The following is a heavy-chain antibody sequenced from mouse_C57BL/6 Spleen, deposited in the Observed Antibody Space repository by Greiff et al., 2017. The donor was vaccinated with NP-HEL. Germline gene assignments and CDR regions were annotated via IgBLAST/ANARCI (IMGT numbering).Heavy chain of an antibody. D-gene: IGHD2-1*01. CDR2: ILPGSGST. Sequence: QVQLKQSGAELMKPGASVKLSCKATGYTFTGYWIEWVKQRPGHGLEWIGEILPGSGSTNYNEKFKGKATLTADTSSNTAYMQLSSLTTEDSAIYYCARGGNYEGIWFAYWGQGTLVTVSA. V-gene: IGHV1-9*01. J-gene: IGHJ3*01. CDR3: ARGGNYEGIWFAY. CDR1: GYTFTGYW.